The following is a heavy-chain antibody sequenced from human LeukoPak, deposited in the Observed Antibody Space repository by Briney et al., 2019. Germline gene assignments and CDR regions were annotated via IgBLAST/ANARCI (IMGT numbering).Heavy chain of an antibody. Sequence: GGSLRLSCAASGFTFSSYSMNWVRQAPGKGLEWVSSISSSSSYIYYADSVKGRFTISRDNAKNSLYLQMNSLRAEDTAVYYCASSGITMSGNAFDIWGQGTMVTVSS. CDR2: ISSSSSYI. CDR3: ASSGITMSGNAFDI. D-gene: IGHD3-22*01. J-gene: IGHJ3*02. V-gene: IGHV3-21*04. CDR1: GFTFSSYS.